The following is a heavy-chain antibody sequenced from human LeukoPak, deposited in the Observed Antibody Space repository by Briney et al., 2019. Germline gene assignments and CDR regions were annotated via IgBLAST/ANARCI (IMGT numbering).Heavy chain of an antibody. CDR1: GFTVSSNY. V-gene: IGHV3-23*01. D-gene: IGHD3-10*01. J-gene: IGHJ4*02. CDR2: ISGSGGST. Sequence: GGSLRLSCAASGFTVSSNYMSWVRQAPGKGLEWVSAISGSGGSTYYADSVKGRFTISRDNSKNTLYLQMNSLRAEDTAVYYCAKDDYGSGSYFPLWGQGTLVTVSS. CDR3: AKDDYGSGSYFPL.